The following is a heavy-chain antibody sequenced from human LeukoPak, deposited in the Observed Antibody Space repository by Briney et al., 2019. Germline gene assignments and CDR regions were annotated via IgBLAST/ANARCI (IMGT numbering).Heavy chain of an antibody. V-gene: IGHV1-46*01. CDR1: GYTFTSYY. Sequence: ASVKVSCKASGYTFTSYYMHWVRQAPGQGLEWMGIINPSGGSTSYAQKFQGRVTITADESTSTAYMELSSLRSEDTAVYYCARTMRKITMVRGVIPYYFDYWGQGTLVTVSS. J-gene: IGHJ4*02. D-gene: IGHD3-10*01. CDR3: ARTMRKITMVRGVIPYYFDY. CDR2: INPSGGST.